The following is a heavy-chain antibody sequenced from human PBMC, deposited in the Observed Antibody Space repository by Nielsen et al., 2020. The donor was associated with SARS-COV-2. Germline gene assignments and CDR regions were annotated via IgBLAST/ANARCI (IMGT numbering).Heavy chain of an antibody. CDR1: GFTFSSYA. CDR2: ISGSGGST. D-gene: IGHD2-15*01. J-gene: IGHJ4*02. CDR3: AKGGAPYCTGGSCYPLDY. Sequence: GESLKISCAASGFTFSSYAMSWVRQAPGKGLEWVSAISGSGGSTYYADSVKGRFTISRDNSKNTLYLQMNSLRAEDTAVYYCAKGGAPYCTGGSCYPLDYWGQGTLVTVSS. V-gene: IGHV3-23*01.